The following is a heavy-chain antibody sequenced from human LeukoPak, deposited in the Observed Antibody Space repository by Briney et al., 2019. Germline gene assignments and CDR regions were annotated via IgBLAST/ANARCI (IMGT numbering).Heavy chain of an antibody. CDR3: ASDRIEVDAFDI. V-gene: IGHV1-46*01. Sequence: XXXKXXGYTFTXYYMHWVRQAPGQGLEWMGIINPSGGSTSYAQKFQGRVTMTRDMSTSTLYMELSSLRSEDTAVYYCASDRIEVDAFDIWGQGTMVTVSS. CDR2: INPSGGST. D-gene: IGHD2-15*01. CDR1: GYTFTXYY. J-gene: IGHJ3*02.